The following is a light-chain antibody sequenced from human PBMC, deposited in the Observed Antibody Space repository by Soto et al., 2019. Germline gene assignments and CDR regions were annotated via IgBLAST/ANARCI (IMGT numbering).Light chain of an antibody. CDR1: SSNIGAGFD. CDR3: QSSDTNRSGGYV. CDR2: GNN. V-gene: IGLV1-40*01. J-gene: IGLJ1*01. Sequence: QSVLTQSPSVSGAPGQRVSISCTGTSSNIGAGFDVHWYQQLPATAPKLLIYGNNNRPSGVPDRSSGSKSGTSASLAITGLQAEDESEYYCQSSDTNRSGGYVFGTGTKLTVL.